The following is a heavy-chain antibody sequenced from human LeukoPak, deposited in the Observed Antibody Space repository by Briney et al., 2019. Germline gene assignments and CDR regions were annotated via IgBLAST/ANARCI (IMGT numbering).Heavy chain of an antibody. CDR3: ANGNRCTSPNCLGYYYFYMDV. D-gene: IGHD2-8*01. J-gene: IGHJ6*03. CDR1: GFTFSSYA. Sequence: GGSLRLSCAASGFTFSSYAMNWLRQAPGRGLEWISGFSGSGGTDYYAASVRGRFTISRDNSKNTLYLQMNSLRAEDTAVYYCANGNRCTSPNCLGYYYFYMDVWGKGTTVTVSS. V-gene: IGHV3-23*01. CDR2: FSGSGGTD.